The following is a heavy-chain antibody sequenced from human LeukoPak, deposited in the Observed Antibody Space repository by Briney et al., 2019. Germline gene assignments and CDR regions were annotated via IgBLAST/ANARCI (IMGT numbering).Heavy chain of an antibody. CDR1: GYTFTGYY. CDR2: INPNSGGT. CDR3: ARVSGGYCSSTSCSGDDY. J-gene: IGHJ4*02. D-gene: IGHD2-2*01. V-gene: IGHV1-2*06. Sequence: GASVKVSCKASGYTFTGYYMHWVRQAPGQGLEWMGRINPNSGGTNYAQKFQGRVTMTRDTSISTAYMELSRLRSDDTAVYYGARVSGGYCSSTSCSGDDYWGQGTLVTVSS.